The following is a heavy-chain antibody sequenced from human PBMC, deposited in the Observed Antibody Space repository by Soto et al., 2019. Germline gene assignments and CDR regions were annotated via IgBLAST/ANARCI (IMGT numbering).Heavy chain of an antibody. D-gene: IGHD6-19*01. V-gene: IGHV3-30-3*01. J-gene: IGHJ4*02. Sequence: PGGSLRLSCAASGFTFSSYAMHWVRQAPGKGLEWVAVISYDGSNKYYADSVMGRFTISRDNSKNTLYLQMNSLRPEDTAVYFCARGGYSSGWTRFDYWGQGTLVTVSS. CDR2: ISYDGSNK. CDR3: ARGGYSSGWTRFDY. CDR1: GFTFSSYA.